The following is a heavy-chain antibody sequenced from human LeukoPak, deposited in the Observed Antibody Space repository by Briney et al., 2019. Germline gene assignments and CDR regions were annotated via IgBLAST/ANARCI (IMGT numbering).Heavy chain of an antibody. CDR3: ARLTWELPPGGLYYNYYIDV. V-gene: IGHV4-34*01. CDR1: GGSLSGYY. D-gene: IGHD1-26*01. Sequence: SETLSLTCAVYGGSLSGYYWSWVRQPPGKGLEWIGEINHSGGTNYSPSLKSRVTISVDTSKNQFSLKLRSVTAADTAVYYCARLTWELPPGGLYYNYYIDVWDKGTTVTVSS. CDR2: INHSGGT. J-gene: IGHJ6*03.